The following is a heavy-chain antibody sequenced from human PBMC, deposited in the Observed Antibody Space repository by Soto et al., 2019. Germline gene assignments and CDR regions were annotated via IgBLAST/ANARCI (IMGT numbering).Heavy chain of an antibody. CDR3: ARGGIAAAETYYYGRDV. Sequence: ASVKVSCKASGYTFTSYGISWVRQAPGQGLEWMGWISAYNGNTNYAQKLQGRVTMTTDTSTSTAYMELRSLRSDDTAVYYCARGGIAAAETYYYGRDVWGNGTKFTVSS. D-gene: IGHD6-13*01. CDR2: ISAYNGNT. V-gene: IGHV1-18*01. CDR1: GYTFTSYG. J-gene: IGHJ6*04.